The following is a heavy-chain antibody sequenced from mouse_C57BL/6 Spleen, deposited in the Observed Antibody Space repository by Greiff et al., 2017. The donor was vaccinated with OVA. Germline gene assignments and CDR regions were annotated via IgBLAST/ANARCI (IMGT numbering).Heavy chain of an antibody. CDR2: IYPGDGDT. D-gene: IGHD1-1*01. CDR1: GYAFSSSW. J-gene: IGHJ4*01. Sequence: VKLMESGPELVKPGASVKISCKASGYAFSSSWMNWVKQRPGKGLEWIGRIYPGDGDTNYNGKFKGKATLTADKSSSTAYMQLSSLTSEDSAVYFCAREDYYGSSDAMDYWGQGTSVTVSS. CDR3: AREDYYGSSDAMDY. V-gene: IGHV1-82*01.